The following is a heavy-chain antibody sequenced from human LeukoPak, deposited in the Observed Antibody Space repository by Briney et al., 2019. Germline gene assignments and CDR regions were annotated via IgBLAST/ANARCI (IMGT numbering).Heavy chain of an antibody. Sequence: SETLSLTCTVSGGSISSYYWSWMRQPPGKGLEWIGYIYYSGSTNYNPSLESRVTVSVDTSKNQFSLKLSSVTAADTAVYYCARDSIAAAITFGVLPYGMDVWGQGTPVTVSS. CDR3: ARDSIAAAITFGVLPYGMDV. J-gene: IGHJ6*02. D-gene: IGHD6-13*01. CDR2: IYYSGST. V-gene: IGHV4-59*01. CDR1: GGSISSYY.